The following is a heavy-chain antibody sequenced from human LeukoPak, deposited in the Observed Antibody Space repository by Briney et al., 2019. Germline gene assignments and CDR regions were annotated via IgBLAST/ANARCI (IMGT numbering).Heavy chain of an antibody. CDR1: GFPISSGFS. CDR2: ISYSANT. J-gene: IGHJ5*02. V-gene: IGHV4-38-2*01. D-gene: IGHD3-16*01. Sequence: PSETLSLTCDVFGFPISSGFSWAWIRQSPGKGLEWIASISYSANTYYKPSLESRLFISADTSKNQFSVRLASVTAADSAVYYCARVGALPGIDPWGQGILVTVSS. CDR3: ARVGALPGIDP.